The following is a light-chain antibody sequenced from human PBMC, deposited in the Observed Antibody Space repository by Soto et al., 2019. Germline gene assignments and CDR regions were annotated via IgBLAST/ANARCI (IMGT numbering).Light chain of an antibody. CDR3: QHYNSYSEA. Sequence: DIQLPQSHSTLSGSVGERVTITCRASHTINSWLAWYQQKPVKAPKLLLYKASTLNSGVPSRFSGSGSGSAVSLTISSLQPDDFATYSCQHYNSYSEAFGHGTKVEL. CDR1: HTINSW. J-gene: IGKJ1*01. CDR2: KAS. V-gene: IGKV1-5*03.